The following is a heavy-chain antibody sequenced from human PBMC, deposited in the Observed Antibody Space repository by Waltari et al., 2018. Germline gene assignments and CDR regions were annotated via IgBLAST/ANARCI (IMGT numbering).Heavy chain of an antibody. J-gene: IGHJ4*02. CDR2: IYYSGST. CDR3: ARVSSQGVIVY. Sequence: QLQLQESGPGLVKPSETLSLTCTVSGCSISSSSYYWGWIRQPPGKGLEWIGSIYYSGSTYYNPSLKSRVTISVDTSKNQFSLKLSSVTAADTAVYYCARVSSQGVIVYWGQGTLVTVSS. CDR1: GCSISSSSYY. D-gene: IGHD3-10*01. V-gene: IGHV4-39*07.